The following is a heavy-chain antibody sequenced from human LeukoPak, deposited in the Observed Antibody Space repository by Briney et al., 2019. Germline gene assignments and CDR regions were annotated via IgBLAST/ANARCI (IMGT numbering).Heavy chain of an antibody. J-gene: IGHJ6*02. V-gene: IGHV1-18*01. Sequence: ASVKVSCKASGYTFTSYGISWVRQAPGQGLEWMGWISAYNGNTNYAQKLQGRVTMTTDTSTSTAYMELRSLRSDDTAVYYCARDPTVGLYYYGMDVWGQGTTVTVSS. CDR2: ISAYNGNT. CDR1: GYTFTSYG. D-gene: IGHD4-23*01. CDR3: ARDPTVGLYYYGMDV.